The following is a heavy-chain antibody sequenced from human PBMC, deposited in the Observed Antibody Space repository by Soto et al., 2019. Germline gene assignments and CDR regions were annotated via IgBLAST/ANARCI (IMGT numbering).Heavy chain of an antibody. Sequence: GGSLRLSCAASGFTFSSYAMSWVRQAPGKALDWVSVISGSGENTYYADSAKGRFTISRDNSKNTLYPQMNSLRAEDTAVYYCATGNIAEAGYHHCFDYWGQGTLVTVSS. D-gene: IGHD6-19*01. CDR1: GFTFSSYA. CDR2: ISGSGENT. V-gene: IGHV3-23*01. CDR3: ATGNIAEAGYHHCFDY. J-gene: IGHJ4*02.